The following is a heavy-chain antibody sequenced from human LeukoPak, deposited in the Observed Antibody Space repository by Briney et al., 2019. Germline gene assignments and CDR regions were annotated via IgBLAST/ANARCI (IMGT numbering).Heavy chain of an antibody. CDR3: ARFRLDSSSWSIGAFDI. V-gene: IGHV3-23*01. D-gene: IGHD6-13*01. J-gene: IGHJ3*02. CDR2: INDSGGRI. CDR1: GFTFSTYA. Sequence: GGSLRLSCAASGFTFSTYAMSWVRQAPGKGLEWVSAINDSGGRIYYADSVKGRFTISRDNSKNTLYLQMNSLRAEDTAVYYCARFRLDSSSWSIGAFDIWGQGTMVTVSS.